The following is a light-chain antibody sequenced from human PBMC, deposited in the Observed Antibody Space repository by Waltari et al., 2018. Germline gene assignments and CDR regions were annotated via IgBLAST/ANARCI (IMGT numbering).Light chain of an antibody. V-gene: IGKV3-11*01. Sequence: IVLTQSPATLSLSPGERATLTCRASESIRSYLAWYQQRPGQAPRLLIYDASNRATGIPGRFSGSGSVTVFILTIYCLEPEDFAVDYCQQRSGWPNTFGGGTKVGIK. J-gene: IGKJ4*01. CDR2: DAS. CDR3: QQRSGWPNT. CDR1: ESIRSY.